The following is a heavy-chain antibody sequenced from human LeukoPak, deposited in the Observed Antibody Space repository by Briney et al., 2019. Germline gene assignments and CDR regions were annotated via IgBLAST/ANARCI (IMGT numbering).Heavy chain of an antibody. CDR2: IKQDGSEE. V-gene: IGHV3-7*03. CDR1: GFTISSYW. Sequence: GGSLRLSCVASGFTISSYWMHWVRQAPGKGLEWVANIKQDGSEEYYVDSVKGRFTISRDNAKNSLYLQMNSLRAEDTAVYYCARRYFDYWGQGILVTVSS. J-gene: IGHJ4*02. CDR3: ARRYFDY.